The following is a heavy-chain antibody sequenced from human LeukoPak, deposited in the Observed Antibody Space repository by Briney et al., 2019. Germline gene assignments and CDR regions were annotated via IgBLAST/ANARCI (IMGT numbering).Heavy chain of an antibody. CDR2: IYPGDSGP. V-gene: IGHV5-51*01. CDR1: GYSFSDYW. Sequence: GESLQISCTGSGYSFSDYWIGWVRPLPGKGLEGMGIIYPGDSGPTYSPSFQGQVTISVDKSISTPYLQWSSLQASDTAMYYCGMSGDRVPLQDDVFDVWGQGTMVTVST. J-gene: IGHJ3*01. CDR3: GMSGDRVPLQDDVFDV. D-gene: IGHD1-26*01.